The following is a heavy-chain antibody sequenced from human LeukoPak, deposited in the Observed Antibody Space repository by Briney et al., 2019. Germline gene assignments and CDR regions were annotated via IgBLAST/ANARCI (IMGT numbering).Heavy chain of an antibody. Sequence: SETLSLICAVSGGSISSGGYSWCWIRQPPGKGLEWIGYIYHSGSTYYNPSLKSRVTISVDRSKNQFSLKLSSVTAADTAVYYCARAPTYYYYGMDVWGQGTTVTVSS. CDR3: ARAPTYYYYGMDV. CDR2: IYHSGST. V-gene: IGHV4-30-2*01. CDR1: GGSISSGGYS. J-gene: IGHJ6*02.